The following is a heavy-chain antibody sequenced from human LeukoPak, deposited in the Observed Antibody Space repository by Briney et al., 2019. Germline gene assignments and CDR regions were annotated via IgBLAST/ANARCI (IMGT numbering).Heavy chain of an antibody. CDR3: ARDGVRYCSGGSCPGAFDI. CDR1: GYTFTSYG. D-gene: IGHD2-15*01. CDR2: ISAYNGNT. V-gene: IGHV1-18*01. J-gene: IGHJ3*02. Sequence: ASVKVSCKASGYTFTSYGISWVRRAPGQGLEWMGWISAYNGNTNYAQKLQGRDTMTTDTSTSTAYMELRSLRSDDTAVYYCARDGVRYCSGGSCPGAFDIWGQGTMVTVSS.